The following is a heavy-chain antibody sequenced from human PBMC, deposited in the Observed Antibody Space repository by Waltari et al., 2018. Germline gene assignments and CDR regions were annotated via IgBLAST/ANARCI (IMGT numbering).Heavy chain of an antibody. D-gene: IGHD7-27*01. V-gene: IGHV3-53*01. CDR1: GFTSRNNY. CDR2: IYSGSDT. CDR3: ATWTGGSLGAFDN. J-gene: IGHJ3*02. Sequence: EVQLVESGGGLIQPGGSLRLSGEVSGFTSRNNYIGLARQAPGKGLDWVSIIYSGSDTYDVDAVRGRFTITRDNSKNTLYLQMNSLRVEDTALYYCATWTGGSLGAFDNWGQGTMVTVSS.